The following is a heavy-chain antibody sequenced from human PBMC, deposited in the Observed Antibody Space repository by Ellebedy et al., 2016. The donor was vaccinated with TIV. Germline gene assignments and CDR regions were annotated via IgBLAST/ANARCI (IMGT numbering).Heavy chain of an antibody. CDR2: IYYSGST. CDR1: GGSIRSYY. V-gene: IGHV4-59*01. J-gene: IGHJ6*02. CDR3: ARDGIFYGMDV. D-gene: IGHD3-3*01. Sequence: MPSETLSLTCTVSGGSIRSYYWTWIRQPPGKGLEWIGYIYYSGSTTSHPSLKSRVTLSVDTSKNQFSLKLSSVTAADTAVYYCARDGIFYGMDVWGQGTTVTVSS.